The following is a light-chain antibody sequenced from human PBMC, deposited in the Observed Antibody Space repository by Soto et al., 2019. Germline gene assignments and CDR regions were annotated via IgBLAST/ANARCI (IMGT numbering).Light chain of an antibody. CDR3: QQYDGSPRT. J-gene: IGKJ1*01. Sequence: IELTQSPATLSLSPGERATLSCRASQSVSSYLAWYQQKPGQAPRILIYDASNRATGIPDRFSGSGSGTDFSPPITSLEPEDVAVYHCQQYDGSPRTFGQGTKVDI. V-gene: IGKV3-11*01. CDR1: QSVSSY. CDR2: DAS.